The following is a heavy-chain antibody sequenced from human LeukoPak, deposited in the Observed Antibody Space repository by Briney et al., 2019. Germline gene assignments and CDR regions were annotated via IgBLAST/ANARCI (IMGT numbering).Heavy chain of an antibody. V-gene: IGHV4-39*07. CDR1: GGSISSSSYY. D-gene: IGHD3-10*01. CDR3: ASSPRVWFGELFPHYYYYYMDV. J-gene: IGHJ6*03. CDR2: IYYSGST. Sequence: PSETLSLTCTVSGGSISSSSYYWGWIRQPPGKGLEWIGSIYYSGSTYYNPSLKSRVTISVDTSKNQFSLKLSSVTAADTAVYYCASSPRVWFGELFPHYYYYYMDVWGKGTTVTITS.